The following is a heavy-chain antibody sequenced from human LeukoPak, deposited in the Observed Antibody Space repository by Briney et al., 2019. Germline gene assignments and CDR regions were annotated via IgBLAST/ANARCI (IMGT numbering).Heavy chain of an antibody. Sequence: GGSLRLSWAASGFTFSSYGMHWVRQAPGKGLEWVGFIRYDGSNKYYADSVKGRFNSSRDNSKNTLYLQMNSLRAEDTAVYYCAKDNWRWGQGTLVTVSS. CDR3: AKDNWR. CDR1: GFTFSSYG. V-gene: IGHV3-30*02. CDR2: IRYDGSNK. J-gene: IGHJ4*02.